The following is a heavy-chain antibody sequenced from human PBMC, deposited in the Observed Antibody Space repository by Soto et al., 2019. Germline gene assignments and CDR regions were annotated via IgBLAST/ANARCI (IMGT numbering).Heavy chain of an antibody. D-gene: IGHD6-19*01. CDR1: GFTFSSYA. CDR3: ARDNSPYSSGWHNRHFDY. J-gene: IGHJ4*02. CDR2: ISYDGSNK. V-gene: IGHV3-30-3*01. Sequence: QVQLVESGGGVVQPGRSLKLPCAASGFTFSSYAMHWVRQAPGKGLEWVAVISYDGSNKYYADSVKGRFTISRDNSKNTLYLQMNSLRAEDTAVYYCARDNSPYSSGWHNRHFDYWGQGTLVTVSS.